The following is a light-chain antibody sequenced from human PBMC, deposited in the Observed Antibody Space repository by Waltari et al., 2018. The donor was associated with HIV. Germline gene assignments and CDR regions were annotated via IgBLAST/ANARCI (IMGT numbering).Light chain of an antibody. CDR2: GAT. V-gene: IGKV1-27*01. J-gene: IGKJ4*01. CDR1: QGIRQY. Sequence: DIEMTQSPSSLSASLGDSVTITFRASQGIRQYLAWYQLRPGERPNALVYGATVLHPGVPSRFSASGSGTEFSLTISNLRPEDVGSYYCQTYNGAPFAFGGGTKVEVK. CDR3: QTYNGAPFA.